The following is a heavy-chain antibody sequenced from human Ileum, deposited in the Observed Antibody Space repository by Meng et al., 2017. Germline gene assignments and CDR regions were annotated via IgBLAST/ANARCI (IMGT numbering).Heavy chain of an antibody. CDR2: GST. J-gene: IGHJ4*02. D-gene: IGHD7-27*01. V-gene: IGHV4-61*01. CDR1: GASVSSNNDG. CDR3: ARDHWGSLDY. Sequence: QMQLKGSGQGLVSPSETLSLTCTVSGASVSSNNDGWGWIRQPPGKGLEWIGYGSTNHNPSLKSRVTISVDTSKNQFFLTLNSVTAADTAIYYCARDHWGSLDYWGQGILVTVSS.